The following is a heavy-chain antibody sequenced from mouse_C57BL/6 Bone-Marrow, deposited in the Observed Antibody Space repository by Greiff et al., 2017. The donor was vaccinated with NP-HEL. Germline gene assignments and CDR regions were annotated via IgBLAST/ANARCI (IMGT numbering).Heavy chain of an antibody. V-gene: IGHV3-6*01. CDR1: GYSIISGYY. Sequence: EVKLQESGPGLVKPSQSLSLTCSVPGYSIISGYYWNWIRQFPGNKLEWMAYISYDGSNNYNPSLKNRISITRDISKNQLFLKLTSVTTEDTATYYCAREGGYYGSPFAYWGQGTLVTVSA. CDR2: ISYDGSN. J-gene: IGHJ3*01. CDR3: AREGGYYGSPFAY. D-gene: IGHD1-1*01.